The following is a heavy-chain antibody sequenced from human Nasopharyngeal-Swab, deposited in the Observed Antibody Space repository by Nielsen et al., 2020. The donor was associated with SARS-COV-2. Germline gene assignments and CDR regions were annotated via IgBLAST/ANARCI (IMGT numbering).Heavy chain of an antibody. CDR2: ISTTTATI. J-gene: IGHJ3*02. D-gene: IGHD5-12*01. CDR1: GLGFSNYE. Sequence: GGSLRLSCAASGLGFSNYEMNWVRQALGKGLEWISYISTTTATIYYADSVKGRFTISRDNAKNSLYLQMNSLRAEDTAVYYCAREVPYSGHDDAFDIWGQGTMVTVSA. CDR3: AREVPYSGHDDAFDI. V-gene: IGHV3-48*03.